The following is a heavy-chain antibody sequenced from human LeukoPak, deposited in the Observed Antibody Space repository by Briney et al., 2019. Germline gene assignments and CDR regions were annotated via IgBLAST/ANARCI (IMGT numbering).Heavy chain of an antibody. CDR3: ARRYCSSTSCYGNAFDI. V-gene: IGHV5-51*01. CDR1: GYSFTSYW. J-gene: IGHJ3*02. D-gene: IGHD2-2*01. CDR2: IYPGDSDT. Sequence: GESQKISCKGSGYSFTSYWIGWVRQMPGKGLEWMGIIYPGDSDTRYSPSFQGQVTISADKSISTAYLQWSSLKASDTAMYYCARRYCSSTSCYGNAFDIWGQGTMVTVSS.